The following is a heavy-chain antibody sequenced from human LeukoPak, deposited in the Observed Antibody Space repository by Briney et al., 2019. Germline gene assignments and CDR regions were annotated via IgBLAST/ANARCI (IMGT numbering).Heavy chain of an antibody. CDR3: AKDIRGYSSSSGWFDP. V-gene: IGHV3-9*01. D-gene: IGHD6-6*01. CDR2: ISWNSGSI. CDR1: GFTFDDYA. Sequence: AGRSLRLSCAASGFTFDDYAMHWVRQAPGKGLEWVSGISWNSGSIGYADSVKGRFTISRDNAKNSLYLQMNSLRAEDTALYYCAKDIRGYSSSSGWFDPWGQGTLVTVSS. J-gene: IGHJ5*02.